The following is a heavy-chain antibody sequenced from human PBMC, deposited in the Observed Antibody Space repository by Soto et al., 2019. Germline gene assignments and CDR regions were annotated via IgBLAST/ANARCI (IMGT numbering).Heavy chain of an antibody. CDR2: ISSSGSTI. J-gene: IGHJ6*03. Sequence: PGGSLRLSCAASGFTFSDYYMSWIRQAPGKGLEWVSYISSSGSTIYYADSVKGRFTISRDNAKNSLYLQMNSLRAEDTAVYYCARVERGYSGYDPYYYYMDVWGKGTTVTVSS. CDR1: GFTFSDYY. V-gene: IGHV3-11*01. CDR3: ARVERGYSGYDPYYYYMDV. D-gene: IGHD5-12*01.